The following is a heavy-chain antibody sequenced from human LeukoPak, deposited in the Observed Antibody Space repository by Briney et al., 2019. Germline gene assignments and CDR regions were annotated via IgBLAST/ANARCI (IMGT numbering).Heavy chain of an antibody. CDR1: GFTFSSYG. J-gene: IGHJ4*02. D-gene: IGHD3-16*02. Sequence: GRSLRLSCAASGFTFSSYGMHWVRQAPGKGLEWVAVIAYHGGAEYYADSVKGRFTISRDNSKNTVDLQLNSLRAEDSAVYYCAKQSFRMVNYFDYWGQGTLVTVSS. CDR2: IAYHGGAE. CDR3: AKQSFRMVNYFDY. V-gene: IGHV3-30*18.